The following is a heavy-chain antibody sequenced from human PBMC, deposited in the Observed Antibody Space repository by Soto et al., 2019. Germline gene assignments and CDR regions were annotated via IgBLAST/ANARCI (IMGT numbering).Heavy chain of an antibody. J-gene: IGHJ4*02. Sequence: QVQLQESGPGLVKPSETLSLTCTVSGGSISSYYWSWIRQPPGKGLEWIGYIYYSGSTNYNPSLKSRVTISVDTSKNQFSLKLSSVTAADTAVYYCARLGGDYYFDYWGQGTLVTVSS. CDR3: ARLGGDYYFDY. D-gene: IGHD3-16*01. V-gene: IGHV4-59*08. CDR2: IYYSGST. CDR1: GGSISSYY.